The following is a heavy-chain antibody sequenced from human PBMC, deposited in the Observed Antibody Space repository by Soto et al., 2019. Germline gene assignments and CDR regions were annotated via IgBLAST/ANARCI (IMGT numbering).Heavy chain of an antibody. CDR2: IYHSGST. CDR1: GGSISSGGYS. Sequence: SETLSLTCAVSGGSISSGGYSWSWIRQPPGKGPEWIGYIYHSGSTYYNPSLKSRVTISVDRSKNQFSLKLSSVTAADTAVYYCARASLRLRNFDYWGQGTLVTVSS. J-gene: IGHJ4*02. CDR3: ARASLRLRNFDY. V-gene: IGHV4-30-2*01. D-gene: IGHD5-12*01.